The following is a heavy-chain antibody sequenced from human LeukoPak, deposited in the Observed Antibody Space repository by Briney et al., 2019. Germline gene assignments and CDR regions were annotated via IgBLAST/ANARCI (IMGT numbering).Heavy chain of an antibody. CDR3: ARADDSSGYLDAFDI. Sequence: PSQTLSLTCTVSGGSISSGGYYWSWIRQHPGKGLEWIGYIHYSGSTYYNPSLKSRVTISVDTSKNQFSLKLSSVTAADTAVYYCARADDSSGYLDAFDIWGQGTMVTVSS. CDR1: GGSISSGGYY. J-gene: IGHJ3*02. D-gene: IGHD3-22*01. CDR2: IHYSGST. V-gene: IGHV4-31*03.